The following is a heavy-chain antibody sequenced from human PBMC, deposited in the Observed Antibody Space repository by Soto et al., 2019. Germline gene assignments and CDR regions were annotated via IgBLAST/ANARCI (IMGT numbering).Heavy chain of an antibody. V-gene: IGHV3-21*01. CDR3: ARGGYCSRTTCWIDI. CDR1: GFTFSDYS. J-gene: IGHJ3*02. D-gene: IGHD2-2*01. Sequence: GGSLRLSCAASGFTFSDYSMNWVRQAPGKGLEWVSSISSGSSYIYYADSMKGRFTISRDNAKNSLYLHMNSLRADDTAVYYCARGGYCSRTTCWIDIWGQGTMVTVSS. CDR2: ISSGSSYI.